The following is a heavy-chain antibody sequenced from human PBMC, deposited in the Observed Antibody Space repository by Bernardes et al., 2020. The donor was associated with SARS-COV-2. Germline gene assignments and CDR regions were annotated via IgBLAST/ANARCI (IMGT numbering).Heavy chain of an antibody. V-gene: IGHV4-39*02. J-gene: IGHJ6*02. CDR2: IYYRANT. CDR3: ARLRDGYNYHYGFDV. CDR1: GDSIISSIYY. Sequence: SETLSLTCTASGDSIISSIYYWGWIRQPPGKGLEWIGTIYYRANTYYNPSLKGRVTISIDTSKNLFSLKMNSVTAADTALYYCARLRDGYNYHYGFDVWGQGTTVTVSS.